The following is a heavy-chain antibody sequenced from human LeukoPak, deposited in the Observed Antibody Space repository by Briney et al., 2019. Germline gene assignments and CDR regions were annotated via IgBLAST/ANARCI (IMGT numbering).Heavy chain of an antibody. J-gene: IGHJ4*02. V-gene: IGHV1-18*01. CDR3: AGVGAPLFDY. CDR2: MSTYSGNA. Sequence: GASVRVSCKTSGYTFTSYGIMWVRHAPGKGLEWMGWMSTYSGNANYAQKLQGRVTMTTDTSTTTAYMELRSLTSDDTAVYYCAGVGAPLFDYWGQGTLVTVSS. D-gene: IGHD1-26*01. CDR1: GYTFTSYG.